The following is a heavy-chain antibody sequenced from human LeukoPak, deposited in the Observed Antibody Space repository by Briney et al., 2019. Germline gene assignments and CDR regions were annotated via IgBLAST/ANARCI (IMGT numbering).Heavy chain of an antibody. J-gene: IGHJ4*02. CDR2: INPNSGGT. D-gene: IGHD1-26*01. CDR1: GYTFTGYY. V-gene: IGHV1-2*02. CDR3: ARDEGATTVQDY. Sequence: ASVKVSCKASGYTFTGYYMHWVRQAPGQGLEWMGWINPNSGGTNYAQKFQGRATMTRDTSISTAYMELSRLRSDDTAVYYCARDEGATTVQDYWGQGTLVTVSS.